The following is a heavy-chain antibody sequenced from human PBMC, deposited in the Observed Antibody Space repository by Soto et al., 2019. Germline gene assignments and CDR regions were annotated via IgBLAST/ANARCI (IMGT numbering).Heavy chain of an antibody. CDR1: GFTFSNAW. Sequence: GGSLRLSCAASGFTFSNAWMSWVRQAPGKGLEWVGHIKSKTDGGTTDYAAPVKGRFTISRDDSKNTLYLQMNSLKTEDTAVYYCTTGPPGEWWLRGDRFDYWGQGTLVTVSS. D-gene: IGHD5-12*01. J-gene: IGHJ4*02. CDR3: TTGPPGEWWLRGDRFDY. V-gene: IGHV3-15*01. CDR2: IKSKTDGGTT.